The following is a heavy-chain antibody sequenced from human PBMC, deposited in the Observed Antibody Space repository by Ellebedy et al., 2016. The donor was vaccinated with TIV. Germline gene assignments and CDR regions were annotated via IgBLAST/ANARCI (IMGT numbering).Heavy chain of an antibody. V-gene: IGHV3-33*08. Sequence: GESLKISCAASGFTFSSYGMHWVRQAPGKGLEWVAVIWYDGSNKDYSDSVKGRFTISRDNSKNTLYLQMNSLRAEDTAVYHCASTIEYYYDSGGYPQYFQHWGQGTLVTVSS. CDR2: IWYDGSNK. D-gene: IGHD3-22*01. CDR3: ASTIEYYYDSGGYPQYFQH. J-gene: IGHJ1*01. CDR1: GFTFSSYG.